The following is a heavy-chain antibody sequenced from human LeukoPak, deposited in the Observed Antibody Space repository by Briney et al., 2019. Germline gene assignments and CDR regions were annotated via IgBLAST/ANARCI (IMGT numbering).Heavy chain of an antibody. J-gene: IGHJ4*02. CDR1: GGSISSGGYY. CDR3: ARGHAPRPFDY. CDR2: IYHSGST. Sequence: SQTLSLTCTVSGGSISSGGYYWSWIRQPPGKGLEWIGYIYHSGSTYYNPSLKSRVTISVDRSKNQFSLKLSSVTAADTAVYYCARGHAPRPFDYWGQGTLVTVSS. V-gene: IGHV4-30-2*01.